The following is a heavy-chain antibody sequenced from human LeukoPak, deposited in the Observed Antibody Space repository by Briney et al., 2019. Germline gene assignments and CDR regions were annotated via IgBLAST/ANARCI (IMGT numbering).Heavy chain of an antibody. CDR3: ARLGSSSWYVGY. Sequence: PSETLSLTCTVSGGSISSSSYYWGWIPQPPGKGLEWIGSIYYSGSIYYNPSLKSRVTISVDTSKNQFYLKLSSVTAADTAVYYCARLGSSSWYVGYWGQGTLVTISS. J-gene: IGHJ4*02. CDR2: IYYSGSI. V-gene: IGHV4-39*01. D-gene: IGHD6-13*01. CDR1: GGSISSSSYY.